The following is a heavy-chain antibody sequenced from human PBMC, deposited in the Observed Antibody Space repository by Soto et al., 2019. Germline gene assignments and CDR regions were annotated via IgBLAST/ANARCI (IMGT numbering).Heavy chain of an antibody. CDR2: IRSKANNYAT. CDR1: GFTFSGSA. D-gene: IGHD2-21*01. J-gene: IGHJ5*02. V-gene: IGHV3-73*01. Sequence: EGQLVESGGGLVQPGGSLKLSCAASGFTFSGSAMHWVRQASGKGLEWLGRIRSKANNYATAYAASVKGRVTISRDDSKNTAYLQMNSLGTEDTAVYFCTGSYQGWFDPWGQGTLVTVSS. CDR3: TGSYQGWFDP.